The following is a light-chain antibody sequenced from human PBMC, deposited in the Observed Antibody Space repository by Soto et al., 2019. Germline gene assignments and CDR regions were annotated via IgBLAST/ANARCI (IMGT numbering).Light chain of an antibody. J-gene: IGKJ1*01. V-gene: IGKV3-15*01. Sequence: EIVMTQSPATLSVSPGERATLSCRASQSVSSNLAWYQQKPGQAPRLLIYGASTRATDIPARFSGSGSGTEFTLTISSLQSEDFAVYYCKQYNNWPTFGQGTKVEIK. CDR2: GAS. CDR1: QSVSSN. CDR3: KQYNNWPT.